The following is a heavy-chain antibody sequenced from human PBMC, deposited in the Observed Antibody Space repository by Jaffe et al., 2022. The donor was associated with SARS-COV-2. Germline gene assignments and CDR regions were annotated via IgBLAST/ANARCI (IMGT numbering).Heavy chain of an antibody. CDR1: GFTFSSYW. CDR2: INSDGSST. Sequence: EVQLVESGGGLVQPGGSLRLSCAASGFTFSSYWMHWVRQAPGKGLVWVSRINSDGSSTSYADSVKGRFTISRDNAKNTLYLQMNSLRAEDTAVYYCARFGRWLHEDAFDIWGQGTMVTVSS. D-gene: IGHD5-12*01. J-gene: IGHJ3*02. V-gene: IGHV3-74*01. CDR3: ARFGRWLHEDAFDI.